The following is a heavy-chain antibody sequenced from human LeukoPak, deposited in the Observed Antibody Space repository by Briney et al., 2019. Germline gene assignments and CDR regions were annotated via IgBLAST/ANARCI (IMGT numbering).Heavy chain of an antibody. CDR3: ARVAGKILWFGELDAFDI. D-gene: IGHD3-10*01. J-gene: IGHJ3*02. CDR2: IISIFGTA. CDR1: GGTFSSYA. Sequence: GSPVKVSCKASGGTFSSYAISWVRQAPGQGLEWMGGIISIFGTANYAQKFLGRVTITADESTSTAYMELSSLRSEDTAVYYCARVAGKILWFGELDAFDIWGQGTMVTVSS. V-gene: IGHV1-69*01.